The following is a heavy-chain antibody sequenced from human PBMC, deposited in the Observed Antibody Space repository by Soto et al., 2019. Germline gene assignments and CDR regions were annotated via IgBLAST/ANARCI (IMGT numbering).Heavy chain of an antibody. CDR3: ARGEGGPRWGSIDY. Sequence: GASVKVSCKASGYTFTGYYMHWARQAPGQGLEWMGWINPNSGGTNYAQKFQGWVTMTRDTSISTAYMELSRLRSDDTAVYYCARGEGGPRWGSIDYGGQGTRVPVPS. CDR1: GYTFTGYY. CDR2: INPNSGGT. D-gene: IGHD3-16*01. V-gene: IGHV1-2*04. J-gene: IGHJ4*02.